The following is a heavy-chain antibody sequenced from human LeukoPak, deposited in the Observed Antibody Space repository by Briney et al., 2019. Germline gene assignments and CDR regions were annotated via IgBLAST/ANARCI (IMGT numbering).Heavy chain of an antibody. CDR3: ARVACTNGVCYSYYYYMDV. J-gene: IGHJ6*03. D-gene: IGHD2-8*01. Sequence: GGSLRLSCAVFEFMFNKYYMGWVRRAPGKGLEWVSGINWNGGSTGYADSVKGRFTISRDNAKNSLYLQMNSLRAEDTALYYCARVACTNGVCYSYYYYMDVWGKGTTVTVSS. V-gene: IGHV3-20*04. CDR2: INWNGGST. CDR1: EFMFNKYY.